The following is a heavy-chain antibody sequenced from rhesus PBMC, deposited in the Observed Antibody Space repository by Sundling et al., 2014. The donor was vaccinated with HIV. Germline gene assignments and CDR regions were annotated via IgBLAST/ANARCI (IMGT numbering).Heavy chain of an antibody. CDR3: AKSRAAGPAGSLDS. J-gene: IGHJ6*01. D-gene: IGHD6-13*01. CDR1: GFTFSSYG. CDR2: INTGGGST. Sequence: EVQLVETGGDLVQPGGSLKLSCAASGFTFSSYGMSWVRQAPGKGLEWVSAINTGGGSTYYADSVRGRFTISRDNSKNTLSLQMNSLRAEDTAVYYCAKSRAAGPAGSLDSWGQGVVVTVSS. V-gene: IGHV3S42*01.